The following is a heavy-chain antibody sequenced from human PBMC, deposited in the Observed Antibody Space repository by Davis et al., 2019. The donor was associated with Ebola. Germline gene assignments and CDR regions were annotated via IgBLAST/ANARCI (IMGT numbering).Heavy chain of an antibody. Sequence: GESLKISCAATGFTFSNYWMHWVRQAPGKGLVWVSRINSDGSSTSYADSVKGRFTISRDNAKNTLYLQMNSLRAEDTAVYYCARAGFDLESFDYWGQGTLVTVSS. CDR3: ARAGFDLESFDY. CDR1: GFTFSNYW. J-gene: IGHJ4*02. V-gene: IGHV3-74*01. D-gene: IGHD3-9*01. CDR2: INSDGSST.